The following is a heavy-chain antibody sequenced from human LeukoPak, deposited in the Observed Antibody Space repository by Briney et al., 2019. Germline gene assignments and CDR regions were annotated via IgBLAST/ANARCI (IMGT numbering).Heavy chain of an antibody. CDR1: GFTFSSYG. Sequence: PGGSLRLSCAASGFTFSSYGMHWVRQAPGKGLEWVAFIRYDGSNKYYADSVKGRFTISRDNAKNSLYQQMNSLRAEDTAVYYCARGFDILTGNGMDVWGQGTTVTVSS. D-gene: IGHD3-9*01. V-gene: IGHV3-30*02. CDR3: ARGFDILTGNGMDV. CDR2: IRYDGSNK. J-gene: IGHJ6*02.